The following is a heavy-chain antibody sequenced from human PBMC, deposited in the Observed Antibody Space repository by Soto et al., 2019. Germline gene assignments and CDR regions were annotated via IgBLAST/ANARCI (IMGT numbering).Heavy chain of an antibody. Sequence: GGSLRLSCAASGFTFSSYSMNWVRQAPGKGLEWVSYVSSSSSTIYYADSVKGRFTISGDNAKNSLYLQMNSLRDEDTAVYYCASLEPYDFWSGYLFDYWGQGTLVTVSS. J-gene: IGHJ4*02. V-gene: IGHV3-48*02. CDR2: VSSSSSTI. CDR3: ASLEPYDFWSGYLFDY. CDR1: GFTFSSYS. D-gene: IGHD3-3*01.